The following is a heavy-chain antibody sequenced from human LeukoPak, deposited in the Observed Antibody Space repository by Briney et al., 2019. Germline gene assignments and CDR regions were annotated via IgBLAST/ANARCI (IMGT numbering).Heavy chain of an antibody. V-gene: IGHV3-20*04. D-gene: IGHD4-17*01. CDR1: GFTFSNYW. Sequence: GGSLRLSCAASGFTFSNYWMHWVRQAPGKGLEWVSGINWNGGSTGYADSVKGRFTISRDNAKNSLYLQMNSLRAEDTALYYCARRDYGDYFDYWGQGTLVTVSS. J-gene: IGHJ4*02. CDR2: INWNGGST. CDR3: ARRDYGDYFDY.